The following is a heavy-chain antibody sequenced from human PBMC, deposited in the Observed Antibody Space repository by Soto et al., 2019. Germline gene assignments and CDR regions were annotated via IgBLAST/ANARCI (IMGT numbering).Heavy chain of an antibody. CDR1: GGSFSGYY. V-gene: IGHV4-34*01. D-gene: IGHD2-15*01. J-gene: IGHJ4*02. CDR2: INHSGST. CDR3: ARGRGGSCHRCFDY. Sequence: SETLSLTCAVYGGSFSGYYWSWIRQPPGKGLEWIGEINHSGSTNYNPSLKSRVTISVDTSKNQFSLKLGSVTAADTAVYYCARGRGGSCHRCFDYWGQGTLVTVSS.